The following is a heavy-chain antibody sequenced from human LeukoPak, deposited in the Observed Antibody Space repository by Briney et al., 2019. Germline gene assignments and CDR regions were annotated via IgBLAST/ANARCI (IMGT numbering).Heavy chain of an antibody. J-gene: IGHJ3*02. CDR1: GCSFTSYW. CDR2: IYPGDSYT. V-gene: IGHV5-51*01. CDR3: ARRSGSDALDI. D-gene: IGHD3-10*01. Sequence: GESLKISCKGSGCSFTSYWIARVRQMPGKGLEWMGIIYPGDSYTTYSPSFQGQVTISADKSISTAYLQWRSLKASDTAMYYCARRSGSDALDIWGQGTMVTVSS.